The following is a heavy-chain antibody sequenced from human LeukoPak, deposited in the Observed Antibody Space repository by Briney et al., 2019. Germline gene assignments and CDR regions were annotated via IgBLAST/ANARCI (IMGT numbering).Heavy chain of an antibody. Sequence: ASVKVSCKASGYIFTGYYIHWVRQAPGQGLEWVGWINPNSGDTNHAQKFQGRVTMTRDTSISTAYMELSGLKSDDTAVYYCARGRLRGVPFDYWGQGTLVTVPS. J-gene: IGHJ4*02. CDR2: INPNSGDT. V-gene: IGHV1-2*02. CDR1: GYIFTGYY. CDR3: ARGRLRGVPFDY. D-gene: IGHD2-2*01.